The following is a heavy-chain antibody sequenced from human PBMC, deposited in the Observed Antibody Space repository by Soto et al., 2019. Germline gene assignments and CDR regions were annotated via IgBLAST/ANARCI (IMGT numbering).Heavy chain of an antibody. Sequence: EVQLVESGGGLVQPGGSLRLSCEASGFMFSAYWMSWVRQDPRKGLEWVATISGGASDKFYVDSVKGRVTISRDDAKNSLYLQMNSLIDEDTAVYYCVREDWHRFYHWGQGTLVTVSS. CDR2: ISGGASDK. J-gene: IGHJ4*02. CDR1: GFMFSAYW. CDR3: VREDWHRFYH. V-gene: IGHV3-7*01. D-gene: IGHD2-21*01.